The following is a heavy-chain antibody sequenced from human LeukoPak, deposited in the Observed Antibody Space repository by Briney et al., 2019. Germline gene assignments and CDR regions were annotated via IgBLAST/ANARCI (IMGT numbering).Heavy chain of an antibody. V-gene: IGHV1-69*04. CDR2: IIPILGIA. D-gene: IGHD4-23*01. CDR3: ARDCDGGNSDH. CDR1: GGTFSSYA. J-gene: IGHJ4*02. Sequence: ASVKVSCKASGGTFSSYAISWVRQAPGQGLEWMGRIIPILGIANYAQKFQGRVTITADKSTSTAYMELSSLRSEDTAMYYCARDCDGGNSDHWGQGTLVTVSS.